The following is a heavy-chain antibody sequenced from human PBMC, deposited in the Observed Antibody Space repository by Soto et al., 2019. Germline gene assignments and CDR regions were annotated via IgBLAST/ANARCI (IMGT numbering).Heavy chain of an antibody. Sequence: SETLSLTCTVSGGSVSSGSYYWTWIRQPPGKGLEWIGYIYSSGSTNYNPSLKSRVTISVDTSKNQFSLKLSSVTAADTAVYYCAREAAWGQGTLVTVYS. CDR3: AREAA. J-gene: IGHJ5*02. CDR1: GGSVSSGSYY. V-gene: IGHV4-61*01. CDR2: IYSSGST.